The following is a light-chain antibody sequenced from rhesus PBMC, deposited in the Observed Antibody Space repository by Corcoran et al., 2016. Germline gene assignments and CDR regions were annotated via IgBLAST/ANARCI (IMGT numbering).Light chain of an antibody. CDR2: KAS. V-gene: IGKV1-25*01. Sequence: DIQMTQSPSSLSASVGDRVTITCRASQGISSYLAWYQQKPGKVPKLLIYKASTLQSGVTSRFSGSGSGTDFTLTISILQPEDFATYYCQHGYGTPFTFGPGTKLDIK. J-gene: IGKJ3*01. CDR1: QGISSY. CDR3: QHGYGTPFT.